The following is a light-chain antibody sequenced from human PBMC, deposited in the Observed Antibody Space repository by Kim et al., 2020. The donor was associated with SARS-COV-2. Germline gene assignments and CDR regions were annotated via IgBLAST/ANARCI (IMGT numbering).Light chain of an antibody. Sequence: QSALTQPASVSGSPGQSITISCSGSSSDVGGYNYVSWYQQHQGKAPKLIIYDVGTRPSGVSYRFSRSKSGNTASLTISGLQTEDEADYYCSSYTTSTTRVFGGGTKLTVL. CDR2: DVG. V-gene: IGLV2-14*03. CDR3: SSYTTSTTRV. CDR1: SSDVGGYNY. J-gene: IGLJ3*02.